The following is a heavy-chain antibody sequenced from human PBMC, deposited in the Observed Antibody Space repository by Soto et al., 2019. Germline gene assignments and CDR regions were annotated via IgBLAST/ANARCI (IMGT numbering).Heavy chain of an antibody. CDR3: ARGVTAGVDY. D-gene: IGHD1-26*01. Sequence: XSVKASLKASRYIFTILDINWVRQTTGQGLEWMGWMQPSSGRTGYAQKFQGRVTMTRDTSINTAYMELSSLTSDDTAFYYCARGVTAGVDYWGQGYLVTVSS. CDR2: MQPSSGRT. CDR1: RYIFTILD. J-gene: IGHJ4*02. V-gene: IGHV1-8*01.